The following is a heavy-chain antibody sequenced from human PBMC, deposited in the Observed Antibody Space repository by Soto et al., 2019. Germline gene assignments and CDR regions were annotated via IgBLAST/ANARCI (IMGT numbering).Heavy chain of an antibody. CDR1: RGSISSGGYS. CDR2: IYYSGST. J-gene: IGHJ4*02. D-gene: IGHD4-17*01. Sequence: SETLSLTCTVSRGSISSGGYSWSRIRQHPGKGLEWIGYIYYSGSTYYNPSLKSRVTISVDTSKNQFSLKLSSVTAADTAVYYCARDQHGDYGIDYWGQGTLVTVSS. V-gene: IGHV4-31*03. CDR3: ARDQHGDYGIDY.